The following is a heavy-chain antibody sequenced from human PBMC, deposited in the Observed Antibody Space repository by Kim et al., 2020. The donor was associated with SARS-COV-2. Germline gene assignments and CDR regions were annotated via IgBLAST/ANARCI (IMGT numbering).Heavy chain of an antibody. CDR1: GFVFSSYA. Sequence: GGSLRLSCAASGFVFSSYAMSWVRQAPGKGLEWVSVIYSDDTNTYYADSVKGRFTISRDNSKNTLYLQMDSLKADDTAVYYCAKDRTTGWYDGGFDYWGRGSLVTVSS. J-gene: IGHJ4*02. D-gene: IGHD6-19*01. CDR2: IYSDDTNT. V-gene: IGHV3-23*03. CDR3: AKDRTTGWYDGGFDY.